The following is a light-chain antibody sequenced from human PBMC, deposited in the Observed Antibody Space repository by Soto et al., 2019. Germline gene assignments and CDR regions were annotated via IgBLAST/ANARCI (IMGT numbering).Light chain of an antibody. Sequence: QSALTQPASVSGSPGQSITISCTGTSSDIGDYDYVSWYQQLPGKAPKLLIFDVTHRPSGVSDRFSGSKSGNTASLTISGVRPEDEADYYCSSYTSSTTVVFGGGTKLTVL. CDR1: SSDIGDYDY. J-gene: IGLJ2*01. CDR3: SSYTSSTTVV. CDR2: DVT. V-gene: IGLV2-14*03.